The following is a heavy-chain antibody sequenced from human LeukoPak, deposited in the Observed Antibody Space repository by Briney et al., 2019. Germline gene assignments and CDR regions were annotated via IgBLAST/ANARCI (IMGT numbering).Heavy chain of an antibody. J-gene: IGHJ6*02. Sequence: GGSLRLSYAASGFTFDDYAMHWVRQAPGKGLEWVSLISWDGGSTYYADSVKGRFTISRDNSKNSLYLQINSLRAEDTALYYCAKDRGYCSSTSCYREYYYYGMDVWGQGTTVTVSS. CDR1: GFTFDDYA. D-gene: IGHD2-2*03. CDR3: AKDRGYCSSTSCYREYYYYGMDV. CDR2: ISWDGGST. V-gene: IGHV3-43D*03.